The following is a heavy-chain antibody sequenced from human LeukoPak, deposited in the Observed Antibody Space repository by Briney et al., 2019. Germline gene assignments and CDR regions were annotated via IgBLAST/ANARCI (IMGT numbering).Heavy chain of an antibody. CDR2: IDPSDSYT. Sequence: GESLKISCKGSGYSFTSYWISWVRQMPGKGLEWMGRIDPSDSYTNYSPSFQGHVTISADKSISTAYLQWSRLKASDTAMYYCARTYYDILTGEVHFDYWGQGTLVTVSS. CDR3: ARTYYDILTGEVHFDY. J-gene: IGHJ4*02. V-gene: IGHV5-10-1*01. D-gene: IGHD3-9*01. CDR1: GYSFTSYW.